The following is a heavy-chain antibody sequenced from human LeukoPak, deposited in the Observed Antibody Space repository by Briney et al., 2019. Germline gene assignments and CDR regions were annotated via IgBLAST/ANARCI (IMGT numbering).Heavy chain of an antibody. CDR1: GGSISSGGYY. CDR2: IYYSGST. V-gene: IGHV4-31*03. CDR3: ARSFSGSYYFEY. Sequence: SETLSLTCTVSGGSISSGGYYWGWIRQHPGKGLEWIGYIYYSGSTYYNPSLKSRVTISVDTSKNQLSLFLTSVTAADTAMYYCARSFSGSYYFEYWGQGTLVTVSS. J-gene: IGHJ4*02. D-gene: IGHD1-26*01.